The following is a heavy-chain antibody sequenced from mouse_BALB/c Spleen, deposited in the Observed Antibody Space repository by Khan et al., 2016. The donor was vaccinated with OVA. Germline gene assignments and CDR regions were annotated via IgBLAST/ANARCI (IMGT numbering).Heavy chain of an antibody. CDR3: TRWSYWFAY. V-gene: IGHV1-5*01. Sequence: VQLQQSGTVLARPGASVKMSCKASGYIFTSYWMHWVKQRPGQGLEWIGAIYPGDSDTNYNQNFKGKAKLTAVTSTSTAYMELSSLTNEDSAVYDCTRWSYWFAYWGQGTLVTVSA. D-gene: IGHD1-1*01. CDR2: IYPGDSDT. CDR1: GYIFTSYW. J-gene: IGHJ3*01.